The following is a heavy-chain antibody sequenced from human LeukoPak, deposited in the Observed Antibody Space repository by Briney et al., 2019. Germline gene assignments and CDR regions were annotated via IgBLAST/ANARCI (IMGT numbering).Heavy chain of an antibody. CDR3: ATLTGGDDAFDI. Sequence: SETLSLTCTVSGGSISSYYWSWIRQPPGKGLEWIGYIFYTGSTNYNPSLKSRVTISVLSSKNRFSLKLSSVTAADTAVYYCATLTGGDDAFDIWGQGTMVTVSS. CDR2: IFYTGST. J-gene: IGHJ3*02. D-gene: IGHD4-23*01. V-gene: IGHV4-59*01. CDR1: GGSISSYY.